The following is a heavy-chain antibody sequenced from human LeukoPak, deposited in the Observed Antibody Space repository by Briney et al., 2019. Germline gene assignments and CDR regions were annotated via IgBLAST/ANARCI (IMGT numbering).Heavy chain of an antibody. V-gene: IGHV1-3*01. Sequence: AASVKVSCKASGYTFTSYAMHWVRQAPGQRLEWMGWINAGNGNTKYSQKFQGRVTITRDTSASTAYMELSSLRSEDTAVYYCAREDILTGYYSPPSLVYWGQGTLVTVSS. CDR1: GYTFTSYA. CDR3: AREDILTGYYSPPSLVY. CDR2: INAGNGNT. D-gene: IGHD3-9*01. J-gene: IGHJ4*02.